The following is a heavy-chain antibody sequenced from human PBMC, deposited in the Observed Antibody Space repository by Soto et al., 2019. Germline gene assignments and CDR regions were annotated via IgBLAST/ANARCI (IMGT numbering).Heavy chain of an antibody. CDR3: VRDMQLWRLDS. CDR2: INTDGSVA. V-gene: IGHV3-74*03. CDR1: GLTFRSYW. J-gene: IGHJ4*02. Sequence: EVQLVESGGGLVQPGASLRLSCAASGLTFRSYWMHWVRQAPGKGLVWVSRINTDGSVAMYVDSVKGRFTISRDNAKNTLFLHMNSLRAEETAVYYCVRDMQLWRLDSWGRGTLVTVSS. D-gene: IGHD2-21*01.